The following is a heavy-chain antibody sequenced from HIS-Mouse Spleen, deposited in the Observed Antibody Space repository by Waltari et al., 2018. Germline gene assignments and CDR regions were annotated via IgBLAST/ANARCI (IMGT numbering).Heavy chain of an antibody. CDR3: AREIPYSSSWYDWYFDL. V-gene: IGHV4-39*07. CDR2: IYYSEST. Sequence: QLQLQESGPGLVKPSETLSLTCTVSGGSISSSSYYWGWIRQPPGKGLELIGSIYYSESTYYNPSLKSRVTISVDTSMNQFSLKLSSVTAADTAVYYCAREIPYSSSWYDWYFDLWGRGTLVTVAS. D-gene: IGHD6-13*01. CDR1: GGSISSSSYY. J-gene: IGHJ2*01.